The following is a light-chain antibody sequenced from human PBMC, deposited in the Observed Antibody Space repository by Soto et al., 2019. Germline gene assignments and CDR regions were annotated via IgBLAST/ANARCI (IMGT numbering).Light chain of an antibody. CDR2: EVN. Sequence: QSALTQPPSASGSPGQSVTISCTGTSSDVGGYKYVSWYQQHPGKAPKLMIYEVNKRPSGVSDRFSGSESGNTASLTVSGLQAEDEADYYCSSYAGSNNFVFGTGTKVTVL. CDR1: SSDVGGYKY. CDR3: SSYAGSNNFV. J-gene: IGLJ1*01. V-gene: IGLV2-8*01.